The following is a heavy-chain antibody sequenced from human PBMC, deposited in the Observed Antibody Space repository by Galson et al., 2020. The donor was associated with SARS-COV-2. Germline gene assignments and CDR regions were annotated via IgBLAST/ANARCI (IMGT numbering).Heavy chain of an antibody. CDR1: GFTFSNYW. CDR3: VVLGLVEKQYDSRGYQKDYFDY. J-gene: IGHJ4*02. D-gene: IGHD3-22*01. Sequence: GGSLRLSCAASGFTFSNYWMHWARQAPGKGLVWVSRINSDGSSTRYADSVKGRFTISRDNAKNTLFLQMSSLRTEDTAVYYCVVLGLVEKQYDSRGYQKDYFDYWGQGTLVTVSS. V-gene: IGHV3-74*01. CDR2: INSDGSST.